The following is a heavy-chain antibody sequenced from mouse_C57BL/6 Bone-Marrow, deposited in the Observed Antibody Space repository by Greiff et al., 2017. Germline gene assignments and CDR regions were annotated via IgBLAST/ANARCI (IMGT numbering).Heavy chain of an antibody. CDR3: ARRDYYGSSYDAMDY. CDR2: ISSGSSTI. CDR1: GFTFSDSG. D-gene: IGHD1-1*01. J-gene: IGHJ4*01. Sequence: EVKLQESGGGLVKPGGSLKLSCAASGFTFSDSGMHWVRQAPEKGLEWVAYISSGSSTIYYADTVKGRFTIFRDNAKNPLFLQMTSLRSEDTAMYYCARRDYYGSSYDAMDYWGQGTSVTVSS. V-gene: IGHV5-17*01.